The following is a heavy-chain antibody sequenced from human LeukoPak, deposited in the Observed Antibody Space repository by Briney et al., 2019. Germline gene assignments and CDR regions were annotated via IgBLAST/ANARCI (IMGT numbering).Heavy chain of an antibody. J-gene: IGHJ4*02. CDR2: ISGSGGST. CDR3: AKVGELAYCGRDCYRGFDL. D-gene: IGHD2-21*02. V-gene: IGHV3-23*01. CDR1: GFTFSTYA. Sequence: GGSLRLSYAASGFTFSTYAMSWVRQAPGKGLEWVSTISGSGGSTYYADSVKGRFTISRDNSKNTLYLQMNSLRAEATAVYYCAKVGELAYCGRDCYRGFDLWGQGTLVTVSS.